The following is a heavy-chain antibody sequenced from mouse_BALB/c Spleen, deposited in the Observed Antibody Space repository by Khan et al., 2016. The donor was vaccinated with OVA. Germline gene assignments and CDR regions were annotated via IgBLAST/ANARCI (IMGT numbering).Heavy chain of an antibody. J-gene: IGHJ2*01. V-gene: IGHV1S137*01. CDR3: ARPAYDGYYDY. Sequence: QVQLQQSGPELVRPGVSVKISCKGSGYTFTDYAMHWVKQSHAKSLEWIGLISTYSGNTTYNQKFKGKATMTVDKSSSTAYMELARLTSEDSAIYYWARPAYDGYYDYWGQGTTLTVSS. CDR1: GYTFTDYA. D-gene: IGHD2-3*01. CDR2: ISTYSGNT.